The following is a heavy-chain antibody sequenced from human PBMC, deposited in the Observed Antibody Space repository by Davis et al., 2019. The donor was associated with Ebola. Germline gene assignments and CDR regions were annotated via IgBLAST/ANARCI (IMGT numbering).Heavy chain of an antibody. Sequence: MPSETLSLTCTVSGGSISSYYWSWIRQPPGKGLEWIGYIYYSGSTNYNPSLKSRVTISVDTSKNQFSLKLSSVTAADTAVYYCARALGGYYFDYWGQGTLVTVSS. J-gene: IGHJ4*02. CDR2: IYYSGST. D-gene: IGHD1-26*01. CDR3: ARALGGYYFDY. CDR1: GGSISSYY. V-gene: IGHV4-59*12.